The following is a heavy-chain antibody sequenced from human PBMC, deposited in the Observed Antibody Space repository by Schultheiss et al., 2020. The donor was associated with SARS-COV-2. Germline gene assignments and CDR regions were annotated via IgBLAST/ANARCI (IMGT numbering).Heavy chain of an antibody. CDR2: ISSSGYTI. CDR3: ANNVYHAY. Sequence: GGSLRLSCAASGFTFSTYEMIWVRQAPGKGLEWVSYISSSGYTIYYADSVKGRFTISRDNAKRSLYLNMNSLRAEDTALYYCANNVYHAYWGQGTLVTVSS. D-gene: IGHD5/OR15-5a*01. CDR1: GFTFSTYE. J-gene: IGHJ4*02. V-gene: IGHV3-48*03.